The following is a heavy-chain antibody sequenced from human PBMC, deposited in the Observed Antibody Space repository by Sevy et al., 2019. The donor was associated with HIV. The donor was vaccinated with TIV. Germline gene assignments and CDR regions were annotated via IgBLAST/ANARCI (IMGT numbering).Heavy chain of an antibody. CDR1: GFIFGSYA. CDR3: ARDLVIPATTDYFYYGMDV. CDR2: ISSSSTYI. D-gene: IGHD2-15*01. V-gene: IGHV3-21*01. Sequence: GGSLRLSCAASGFIFGSYAMTWVRQAPGKGLEWVSSISSSSTYIYYADSVKGRFTISRDNAKNSLYLQMSSLRAEDTAVYYCARDLVIPATTDYFYYGMDVWGQGTTVTVSS. J-gene: IGHJ6*02.